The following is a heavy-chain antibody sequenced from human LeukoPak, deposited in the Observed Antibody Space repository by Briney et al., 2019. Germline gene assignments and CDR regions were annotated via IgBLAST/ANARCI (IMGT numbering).Heavy chain of an antibody. CDR3: ARRYYDILTGYYVGLYFDY. V-gene: IGHV5-51*03. CDR2: IYPGDSDT. Sequence: PGESLKISCKGSGYSFTSYWIGWVRQMPGKGLEWMGIIYPGDSDTRYSPSFQGQVTISADKSISTAYLQWSSLKASDTAMYYCARRYYDILTGYYVGLYFDYWGQGTLVTVSS. CDR1: GYSFTSYW. J-gene: IGHJ4*02. D-gene: IGHD3-9*01.